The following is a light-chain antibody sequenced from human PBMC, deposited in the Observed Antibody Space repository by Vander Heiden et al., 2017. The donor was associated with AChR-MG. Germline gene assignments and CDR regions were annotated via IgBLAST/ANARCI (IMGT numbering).Light chain of an antibody. V-gene: IGKV1-27*01. CDR3: QKDNSAPRT. Sequence: DMQLTQSSSSLPASVGDRVTITCRASQGISNYLAWYQQKPGKVPKLLIYAASTLQSGVPSRFSSSGSGTDFTLTISSLQPEDVATYYCQKDNSAPRTFGQGTKVEIK. J-gene: IGKJ1*01. CDR1: QGISNY. CDR2: AAS.